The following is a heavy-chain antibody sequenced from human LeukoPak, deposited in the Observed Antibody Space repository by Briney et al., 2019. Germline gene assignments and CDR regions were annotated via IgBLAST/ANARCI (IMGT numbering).Heavy chain of an antibody. D-gene: IGHD2-2*01. V-gene: IGHV1-69*10. CDR2: IIPIFGIA. J-gene: IGHJ4*02. CDR1: GGTFSSYA. Sequence: GASVKVSCKASGGTFSSYAISWVRQAPGQGLEWMGGIIPIFGIANYAQKFQGRVTITADKSTSTAYMELSSLRSEDTAVYYCARDAMRGGDLDYWGQGTLVTVSS. CDR3: ARDAMRGGDLDY.